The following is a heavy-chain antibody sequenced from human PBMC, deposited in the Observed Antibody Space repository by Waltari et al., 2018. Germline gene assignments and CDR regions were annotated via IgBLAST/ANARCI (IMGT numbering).Heavy chain of an antibody. J-gene: IGHJ6*03. Sequence: QLQLQESGPRLVKPSETLSLSCTVSGGPISSNPYYWVWIRQPPGKGLEWIGSIYYSGSTYYNPSLKSRVTIAVDTAKDQVSLKLTSVSAADTAVYYCARDVDMSFYYYMDVWGKGTTVTSSS. CDR2: IYYSGST. CDR1: GGPISSNPYY. CDR3: ARDVDMSFYYYMDV. D-gene: IGHD2-21*01. V-gene: IGHV4-39*07.